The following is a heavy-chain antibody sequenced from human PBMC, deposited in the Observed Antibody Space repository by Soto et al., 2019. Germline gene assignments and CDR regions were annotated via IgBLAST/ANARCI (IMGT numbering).Heavy chain of an antibody. V-gene: IGHV3-48*01. CDR3: ARDPSVGSTFYYYMDV. CDR1: GFSLNGYA. CDR2: ISSSSGAI. J-gene: IGHJ6*03. D-gene: IGHD6-13*01. Sequence: PGGSLRLSCAASGFSLNGYAMNWVRQAPGRGLEWVSYISSSSGAIDYADSVKGRFTVSRDNAKNLLYLQMNSLRAEDTALYYCARDPSVGSTFYYYMDVWGEGTPVTVSS.